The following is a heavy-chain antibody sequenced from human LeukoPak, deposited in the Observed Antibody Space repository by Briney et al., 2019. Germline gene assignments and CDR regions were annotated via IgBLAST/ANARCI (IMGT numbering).Heavy chain of an antibody. J-gene: IGHJ6*02. CDR2: ISAYNGNT. CDR1: GYTFTSYG. CDR3: ARVMVDDYVWGSYRPYYYYYYGMDV. D-gene: IGHD3-16*02. Sequence: GASVKVSCKASGYTFTSYGISWVRQAPGQGLEWMGWISAYNGNTNYAQKLQGRVTMTTDTSTSTAYMELRSLRSDDTAVYYCARVMVDDYVWGSYRPYYYYYYGMDVWGQGTTVTVSS. V-gene: IGHV1-18*01.